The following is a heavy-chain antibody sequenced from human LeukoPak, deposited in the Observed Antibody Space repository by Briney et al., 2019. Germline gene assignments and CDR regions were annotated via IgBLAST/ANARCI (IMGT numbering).Heavy chain of an antibody. D-gene: IGHD6-13*01. J-gene: IGHJ6*03. CDR3: ARVEDSSSWYGGNYYYYYMDV. CDR2: IYYSGST. CDR1: GGSISSSSYY. V-gene: IGHV4-39*07. Sequence: KTSETLSLTCTVSGGSISSSSYYWGWIRQPPGKGLEWIGSIYYSGSTYYNPSLKSRVTISVDTSKNQFSLKLSSVTAADTAVYYCARVEDSSSWYGGNYYYYYMDVWGKGTTVTVSS.